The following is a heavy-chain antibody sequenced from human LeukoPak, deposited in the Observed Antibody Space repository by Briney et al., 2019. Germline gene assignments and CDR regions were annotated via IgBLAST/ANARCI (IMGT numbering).Heavy chain of an antibody. CDR2: ISWNSGSI. Sequence: GGSLRLSCAASGFTFDGYAMHWVRQAPGKGLEWVSGISWNSGSIGYADSVKGRFTISRDNAKNSLYLQMNSLRAEDTALYYCAKGSAPRNWGFGDFDYWGRGTLVTVSS. D-gene: IGHD7-27*01. CDR1: GFTFDGYA. V-gene: IGHV3-9*01. J-gene: IGHJ4*02. CDR3: AKGSAPRNWGFGDFDY.